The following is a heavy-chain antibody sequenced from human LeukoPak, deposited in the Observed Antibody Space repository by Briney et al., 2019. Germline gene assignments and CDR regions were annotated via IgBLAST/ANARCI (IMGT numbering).Heavy chain of an antibody. CDR3: ARGLMVRGVIWYYYYMDV. J-gene: IGHJ6*03. CDR1: GYTFTSYD. D-gene: IGHD3-10*01. Sequence: ASVKVSCKASGYTFTSYDINWVRQATGQGLEWMGWMNPNSGNTGYAQKFQGRVTMTRNTSISTAYMELSSLRSEDTAVYYCARGLMVRGVIWYYYYMDVWGKGTTVTISS. CDR2: MNPNSGNT. V-gene: IGHV1-8*01.